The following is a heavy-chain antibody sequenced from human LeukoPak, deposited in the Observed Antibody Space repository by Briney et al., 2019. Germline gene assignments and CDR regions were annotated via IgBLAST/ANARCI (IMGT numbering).Heavy chain of an antibody. CDR1: GNTLTELS. V-gene: IGHV1-24*01. CDR3: ATSYCSSTSCDRDLDY. D-gene: IGHD2-2*01. J-gene: IGHJ4*02. Sequence: SVKFSCKVSGNTLTELSMHWVRQAPGKGLEWMGGFDPEDGETIYAQKFQGRVTMTEDTSTDTAYMELSSLRSEDTAVYYCATSYCSSTSCDRDLDYWGQGTLVTVSS. CDR2: FDPEDGET.